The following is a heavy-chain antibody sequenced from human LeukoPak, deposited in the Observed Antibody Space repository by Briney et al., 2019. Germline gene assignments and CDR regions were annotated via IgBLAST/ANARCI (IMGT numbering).Heavy chain of an antibody. Sequence: GGSVRLSCAASGFTFSGYSMHWVRQAPGKGLEWVGRIRSKANAYATEYAASVKGMFTISRDDSKNTAYLQMNSLKTEDTAVYYCTRQFIAARPVYYYYYMDVWGKGTTVTVSS. V-gene: IGHV3-73*01. CDR1: GFTFSGYS. D-gene: IGHD6-6*01. CDR2: IRSKANAYAT. CDR3: TRQFIAARPVYYYYYMDV. J-gene: IGHJ6*03.